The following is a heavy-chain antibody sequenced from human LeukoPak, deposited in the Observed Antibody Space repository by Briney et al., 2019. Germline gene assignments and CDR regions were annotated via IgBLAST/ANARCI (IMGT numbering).Heavy chain of an antibody. CDR3: ARGPVRTHGMDV. Sequence: ASVKVFCTASGYTFSSYDINWVRQATGQGLEWMGWKNPNSGRTGFAQKFQGRLTMTTDTSISTAYMELSSLTSGDTAVYYCARGPVRTHGMDVWGQGTTVTVSS. V-gene: IGHV1-8*01. J-gene: IGHJ6*02. CDR2: KNPNSGRT. CDR1: GYTFSSYD.